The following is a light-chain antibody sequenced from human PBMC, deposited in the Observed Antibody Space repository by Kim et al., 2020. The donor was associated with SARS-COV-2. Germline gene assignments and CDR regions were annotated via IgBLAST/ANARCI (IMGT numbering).Light chain of an antibody. CDR1: SLRSYY. J-gene: IGLJ3*02. CDR3: NSRDSSGNHLRV. V-gene: IGLV3-19*01. Sequence: LGQTVRITCQGDSLRSYYASWYQQKPGQAPVLVIYGKNNRPSGIPDRFSGSSSGNTASLTITGAKAEDEADYYCNSRDSSGNHLRVFGGGTQLTVL. CDR2: GKN.